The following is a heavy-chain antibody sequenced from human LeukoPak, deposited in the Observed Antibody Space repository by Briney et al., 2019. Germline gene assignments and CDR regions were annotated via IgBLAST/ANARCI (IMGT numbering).Heavy chain of an antibody. CDR1: GGSISSYY. J-gene: IGHJ4*02. V-gene: IGHV4-59*01. CDR3: ARGEVGGVTNLDY. D-gene: IGHD3-16*01. CDR2: IYYSGST. Sequence: SETLSLTCTVSGGSISSYYWSWIRQPPGKGLEWIGYIYYSGSTYYNPSLKNRVTISVDTSKNQFSLKLSSVTAADTAVYYCARGEVGGVTNLDYWGQGTLVTVSS.